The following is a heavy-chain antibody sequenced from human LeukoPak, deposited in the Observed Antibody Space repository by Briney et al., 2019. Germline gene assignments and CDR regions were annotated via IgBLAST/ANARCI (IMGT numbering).Heavy chain of an antibody. J-gene: IGHJ4*02. Sequence: PGGSLRLSCTVSGFTVSSNSMSWVRQAPGKGLEWVSFIYSGTIHYSDSVKGRFTISRDNSKNTLYLQMNSLRAEDTAVYYCARDLMRGFDYWGQGTLVTVSS. CDR1: GFTVSSNS. CDR2: IYSGTI. CDR3: ARDLMRGFDY. D-gene: IGHD3-16*01. V-gene: IGHV3-53*01.